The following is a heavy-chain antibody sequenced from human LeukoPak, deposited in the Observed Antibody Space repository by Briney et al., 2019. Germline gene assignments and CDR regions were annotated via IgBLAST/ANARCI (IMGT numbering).Heavy chain of an antibody. Sequence: SETLSLTCTVSGASVSSSHWNWIRQSPGKGLEWIANVDYNGSTKYNPSRRGRGTMSLDTSKNQFYLKLESVTAADTARYYCARGCDEPFDRWGQGTLVTVSS. J-gene: IGHJ5*02. CDR3: ARGCDEPFDR. CDR2: VDYNGST. V-gene: IGHV4-59*02. CDR1: GASVSSSH.